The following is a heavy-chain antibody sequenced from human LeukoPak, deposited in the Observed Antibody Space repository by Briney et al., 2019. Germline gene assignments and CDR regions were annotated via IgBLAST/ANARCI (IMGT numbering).Heavy chain of an antibody. J-gene: IGHJ3*02. Sequence: GGSLRLSCAASGFTFSSYNMNWVRQAPGKGLEWVSSITSGSSYIYYADSVKGRFTISRDNAKNSLYLQMNSLRAEDTAVYYCAKIGDDILTGIDAFDIWGQGTMVTVSS. CDR2: ITSGSSYI. CDR3: AKIGDDILTGIDAFDI. D-gene: IGHD3-9*01. V-gene: IGHV3-21*01. CDR1: GFTFSSYN.